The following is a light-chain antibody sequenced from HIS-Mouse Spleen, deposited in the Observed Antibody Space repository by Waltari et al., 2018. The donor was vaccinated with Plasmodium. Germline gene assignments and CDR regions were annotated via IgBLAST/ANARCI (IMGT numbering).Light chain of an antibody. V-gene: IGLV2-11*01. CDR3: CSYAGSYTLV. J-gene: IGLJ2*01. CDR2: DVS. Sequence: QSALTQPRSVSGSPGQSVTISCTGTSSDVGGYNNVSWYQQHHGKAPKLMIYDVSKRPSGFPDRFSGSKSGNTASLTISGLQAEDEADYYCCSYAGSYTLVFGGGTKLTVL. CDR1: SSDVGGYNN.